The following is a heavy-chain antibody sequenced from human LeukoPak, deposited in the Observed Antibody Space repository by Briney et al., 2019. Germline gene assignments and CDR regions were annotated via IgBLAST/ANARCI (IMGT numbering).Heavy chain of an antibody. CDR1: GYTFTSYW. D-gene: IGHD4-17*01. V-gene: IGHV5-51*01. Sequence: GESLKISCKGSGYTFTSYWIGWVRQMPGKGLEWMAIINPGDSDTRYSPSFQGQVTISADKSINTAYLHWSSLKVSDTAMYYCARQGTAVTLGNWGQGTLVTVPS. CDR3: ARQGTAVTLGN. J-gene: IGHJ4*02. CDR2: INPGDSDT.